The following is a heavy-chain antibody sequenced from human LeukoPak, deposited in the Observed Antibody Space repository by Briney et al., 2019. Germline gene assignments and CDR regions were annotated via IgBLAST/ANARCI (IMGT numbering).Heavy chain of an antibody. CDR2: ISSSGSTI. CDR3: ARDRNHYDSSGYLSMGGY. J-gene: IGHJ4*02. Sequence: GGSLRLSCAASGFTFSDYYMSWIRQAPGKGLEWVSYISSSGSTIYYADSVKGRFTISRDNAKNSLYLQMNSLRAEDTAVYYCARDRNHYDSSGYLSMGGYWGQGTLVTVSS. D-gene: IGHD3-22*01. V-gene: IGHV3-11*01. CDR1: GFTFSDYY.